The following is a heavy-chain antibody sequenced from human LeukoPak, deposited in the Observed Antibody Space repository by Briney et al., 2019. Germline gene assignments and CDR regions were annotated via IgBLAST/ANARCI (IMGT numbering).Heavy chain of an antibody. J-gene: IGHJ4*02. CDR2: ISGSGGST. D-gene: IGHD2-15*01. V-gene: IGHV3-23*01. Sequence: PGGSLRLSCAASGFTFSSYAMSWVRQAPGKGLEWVSAISGSGGSTYYADSVKGRFTISRDNSKNTLYLQMNSLRAEDTAVYYCAKDPVVVVAAKPAGYYWGQGTLVTVSS. CDR1: GFTFSSYA. CDR3: AKDPVVVVAAKPAGYY.